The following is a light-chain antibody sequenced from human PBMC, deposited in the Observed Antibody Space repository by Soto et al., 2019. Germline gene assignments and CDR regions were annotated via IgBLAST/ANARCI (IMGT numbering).Light chain of an antibody. Sequence: DIQMTQSPSTLSASVGDRVTITCRASQSISNLLAWYQQKSGRAPTLLIYKASSLESGVPSRFSGSGSGTEFTLTISSLLPDDSATYYCQQYNSYPLTFGQGTRLEIK. J-gene: IGKJ5*01. CDR3: QQYNSYPLT. CDR1: QSISNL. V-gene: IGKV1-5*03. CDR2: KAS.